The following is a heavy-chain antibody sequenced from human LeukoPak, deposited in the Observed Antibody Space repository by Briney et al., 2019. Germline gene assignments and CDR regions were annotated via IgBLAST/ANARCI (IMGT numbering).Heavy chain of an antibody. CDR2: IYYSGRT. J-gene: IGHJ3*02. CDR3: ARLSVHYAFDI. D-gene: IGHD2/OR15-2a*01. CDR1: GGSVSSGAYY. Sequence: SETLSLTCTVSGGSVSSGAYYWSWIRQPPGKGLEWIGYIYYSGRTSYNPSLKSRVTISVDTSKNQFSLKLSSVTAADTAVYYCARLSVHYAFDIWGQGTMVTVSS. V-gene: IGHV4-61*08.